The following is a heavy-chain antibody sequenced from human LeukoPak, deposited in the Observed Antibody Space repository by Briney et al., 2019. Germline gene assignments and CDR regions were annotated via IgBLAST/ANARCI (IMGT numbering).Heavy chain of an antibody. CDR3: GIRDTSDYYVF. J-gene: IGHJ4*02. V-gene: IGHV3-23*01. CDR1: GFTFRTYA. CDR2: TGSNGVT. D-gene: IGHD3-22*01. Sequence: PGGSLRLSCTGSGFTFRTYAFSWVRQAPGKGLEWVSATGSNGVTYYADSVKGRFTISRDNSKIALYLQMNGLRADDTAVYYCGIRDTSDYYVFWGQGTLVTVSS.